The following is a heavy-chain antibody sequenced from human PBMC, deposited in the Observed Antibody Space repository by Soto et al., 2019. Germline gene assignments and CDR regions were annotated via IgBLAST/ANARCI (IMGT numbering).Heavy chain of an antibody. CDR1: GGSISSYY. CDR2: IYYSGST. Sequence: SETLSLTCTVSGGSISSYYWSWIRQPPGKGLEWIGYIYYSGSTNYNPSLKSRVTISVDTSKNQFSLKLSAVTAADTAVYYCARGVRGVIIEVRWFDPWGQGTLVTVSS. J-gene: IGHJ5*02. CDR3: ARGVRGVIIEVRWFDP. D-gene: IGHD3-10*01. V-gene: IGHV4-59*01.